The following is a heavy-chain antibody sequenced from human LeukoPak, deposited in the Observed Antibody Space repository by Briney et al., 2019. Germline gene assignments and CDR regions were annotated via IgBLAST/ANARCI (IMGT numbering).Heavy chain of an antibody. CDR2: IYYSGST. J-gene: IGHJ4*02. Sequence: SETLSLTCTVSSGSMSSHYWSWIRQPPGKGLEYIGYIYYSGSTNYNPSLESRVTISVDTSKNQFSLKLSSVTAADTAIYYCAGDRNRSWYYYWGQGTLVTVSS. D-gene: IGHD6-13*01. CDR1: SGSMSSHY. CDR3: AGDRNRSWYYY. V-gene: IGHV4-59*11.